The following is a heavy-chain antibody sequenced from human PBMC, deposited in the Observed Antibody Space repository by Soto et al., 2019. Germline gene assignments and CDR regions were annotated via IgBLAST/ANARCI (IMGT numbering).Heavy chain of an antibody. Sequence: EVQLLESGGGLVQPGGSLRLSCVASGLTFSVSAMTWVRQAPGKGLEWVSTTGLSGRTTYYGDSVKGRFTVSRDNSKNTLDLQMISLRAEHTAVYYCATVHNTSRSFNFWGRGTLVTVSS. J-gene: IGHJ4*02. CDR2: TGLSGRTT. V-gene: IGHV3-23*01. D-gene: IGHD1-20*01. CDR3: ATVHNTSRSFNF. CDR1: GLTFSVSA.